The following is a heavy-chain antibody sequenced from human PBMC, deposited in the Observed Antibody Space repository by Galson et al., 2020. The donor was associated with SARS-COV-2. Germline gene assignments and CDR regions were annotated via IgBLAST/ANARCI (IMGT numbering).Heavy chain of an antibody. CDR2: IYYSGST. CDR1: GGSISSYY. CDR3: ARVNDIVVVPAAGDWFDP. V-gene: IGHV4-59*01. D-gene: IGHD2-2*01. Sequence: SETLSLTCTVSGGSISSYYWSWIRQPPGKGLEWIGYIYYSGSTNYNPPLKSRVTISVDTSKNQFSLKLSSVTAADTAVYYCARVNDIVVVPAAGDWFDPWGQGTLVTVSS. J-gene: IGHJ5*02.